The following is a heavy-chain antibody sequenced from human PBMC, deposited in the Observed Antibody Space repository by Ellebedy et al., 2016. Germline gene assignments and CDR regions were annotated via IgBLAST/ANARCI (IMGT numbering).Heavy chain of an antibody. CDR3: ARAYVSLSGVSFNRADAMDV. D-gene: IGHD2-8*01. V-gene: IGHV3-11*06. CDR1: GFIFSDYY. J-gene: IGHJ6*02. CDR2: ISPNSGYT. Sequence: GESLKISCAASGFIFSDYYMNWIRQAPGKGLEWVSSISPNSGYTNYVDSVKGRFTISRDNADNSLYLQMNSLRAEDTAIYYCARAYVSLSGVSFNRADAMDVWGQGTTVTVSS.